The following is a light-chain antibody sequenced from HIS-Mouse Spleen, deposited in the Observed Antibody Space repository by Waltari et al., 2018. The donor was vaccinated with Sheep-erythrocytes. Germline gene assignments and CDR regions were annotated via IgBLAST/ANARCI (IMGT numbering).Light chain of an antibody. Sequence: SYVLTQPPSVSVAPGMAAGIRCSGNNIGSKSLHWYQQKPGQAPVLVVYDDSDRPSGIPERFSGSNSGNTATLTISRVEAGDEADYYCQVWDSSSVVFGGGTKLTVL. CDR3: QVWDSSSVV. CDR1: NIGSKS. J-gene: IGLJ2*01. V-gene: IGLV3-21*03. CDR2: DDS.